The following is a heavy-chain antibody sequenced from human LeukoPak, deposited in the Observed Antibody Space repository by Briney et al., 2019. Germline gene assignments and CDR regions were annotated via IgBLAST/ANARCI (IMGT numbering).Heavy chain of an antibody. Sequence: GGSLRLSCAASGFTVSSNYMNWVRQAPGKGLEWVSGISGSGGATYYADSVKGRFTVSRDDPHNTLYLQMNSVRADDTAVYFCARGGVDHYGSGTYYLMYYFDHWGQGALVTVSS. CDR2: ISGSGGAT. D-gene: IGHD3-10*01. CDR3: ARGGVDHYGSGTYYLMYYFDH. J-gene: IGHJ4*02. CDR1: GFTVSSNY. V-gene: IGHV3-23*01.